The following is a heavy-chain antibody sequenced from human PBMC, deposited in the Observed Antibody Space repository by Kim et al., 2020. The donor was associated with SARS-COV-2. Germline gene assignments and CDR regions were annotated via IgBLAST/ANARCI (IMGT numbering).Heavy chain of an antibody. Sequence: TYYTPSHKSRVTISVDTSKNQFSLKLSSVTAADTAVYYCASGGSDNWFDPWGQGTLVTVSS. CDR3: ASGGSDNWFDP. CDR2: T. J-gene: IGHJ5*02. D-gene: IGHD3-10*01. V-gene: IGHV4-31*02.